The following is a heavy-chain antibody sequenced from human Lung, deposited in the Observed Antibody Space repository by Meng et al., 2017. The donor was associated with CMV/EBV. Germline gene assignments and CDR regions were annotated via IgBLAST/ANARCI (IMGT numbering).Heavy chain of an antibody. CDR3: ARDSGGLYGSGSYYYYGLDV. Sequence: GESLKISCAASGFTFSNYGMHWVRQAPGKGLERLSSISSSSSFKDYADSVKGRFTISRDNAKNSLYLQMNNLRAEDTAVYYCARDSGGLYGSGSYYYYGLDVWGQGXTVTVSS. CDR2: ISSSSSFK. J-gene: IGHJ6*02. D-gene: IGHD3-10*01. V-gene: IGHV3-21*01. CDR1: GFTFSNYG.